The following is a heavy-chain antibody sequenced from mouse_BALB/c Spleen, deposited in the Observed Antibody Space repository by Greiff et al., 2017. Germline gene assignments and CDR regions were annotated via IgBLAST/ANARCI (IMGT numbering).Heavy chain of an antibody. CDR2: ISSGGGST. Sequence: EVMLVESGGGLVKPGGSLKLSCAASGFAFSSYDMSWVRQTPEKRLEWVAYISSGGGSTYYPDTVKGRFTISRDNAKNTLYLQMSSLKSEDTAMYYCARGRAYWGQGTLVTVSA. V-gene: IGHV5-12-1*01. CDR1: GFAFSSYD. J-gene: IGHJ3*01. CDR3: ARGRAY.